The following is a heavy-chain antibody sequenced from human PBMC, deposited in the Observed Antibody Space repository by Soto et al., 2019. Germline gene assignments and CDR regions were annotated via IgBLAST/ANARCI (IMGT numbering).Heavy chain of an antibody. D-gene: IGHD3-9*01. J-gene: IGHJ6*02. CDR2: ISYHGGNT. CDR1: GFTFSTYG. CDR3: AKENSYDILTGYQPHFYYKGVDV. Sequence: GGSLGLCCAASGFTFSTYGMHWVRQAPGRGLDWVAAISYHGGNTYYADSVNGRFIISRDNSKNTLELQLNSLRAEETAVYYCAKENSYDILTGYQPHFYYKGVDVWGQGTTVTVSS. V-gene: IGHV3-30*18.